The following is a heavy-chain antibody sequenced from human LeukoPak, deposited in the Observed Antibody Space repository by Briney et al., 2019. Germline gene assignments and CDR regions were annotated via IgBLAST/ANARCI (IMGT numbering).Heavy chain of an antibody. J-gene: IGHJ6*02. D-gene: IGHD3-10*01. CDR3: AREGVYGSGAESLYGMDV. CDR2: IGTAGDT. Sequence: PGGSLRLSCAASGFTFSSNDMHWVRQATGKGLEWVSAIGTAGDTYYPGSVKGRFTISRENAKNSLYLQMNSLRAGDTAVYYSAREGVYGSGAESLYGMDVWGQGTTVTVSS. V-gene: IGHV3-13*01. CDR1: GFTFSSND.